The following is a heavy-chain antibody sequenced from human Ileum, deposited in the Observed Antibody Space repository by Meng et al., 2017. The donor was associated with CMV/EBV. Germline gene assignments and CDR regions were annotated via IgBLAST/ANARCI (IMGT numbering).Heavy chain of an antibody. Sequence: QARLVQSGTEMKTPGASVKISCRASGYSFISFAMYWVRQAPGQSLEWLGWVHANNGRQKDSQRFQGRVSWTRDKSTTTAYMEVSGLTHEDTAVYFCTSGQITMSVWGQGTLVTVSS. V-gene: IGHV1-3*01. CDR3: TSGQITMSV. CDR1: GYSFISFA. CDR2: VHANNGRQ. D-gene: IGHD3-10*02. J-gene: IGHJ4*02.